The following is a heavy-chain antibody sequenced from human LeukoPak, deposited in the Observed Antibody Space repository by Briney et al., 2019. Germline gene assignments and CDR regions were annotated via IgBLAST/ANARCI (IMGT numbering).Heavy chain of an antibody. J-gene: IGHJ4*02. V-gene: IGHV4-38-2*01. CDR2: VYHSGST. Sequence: SETLSLTCAVSGYSISSGYYWGWIRQPPGKGLEWIGRVYHSGSTYYNPSLESRVTISVDTSKNQVSLKLSSVAAADTAVYYCARSNYGYPDYWGQGTLVPVSS. D-gene: IGHD5-18*01. CDR3: ARSNYGYPDY. CDR1: GYSISSGYY.